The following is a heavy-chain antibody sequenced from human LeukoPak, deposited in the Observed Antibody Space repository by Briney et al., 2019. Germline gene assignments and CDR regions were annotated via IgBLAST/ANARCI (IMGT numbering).Heavy chain of an antibody. CDR1: GGSISSSSYY. Sequence: PSETLSLTCTVSGGSISSSSYYWGWIRQPPGKGLEWIGSIYYSGSTYYNPSLKSRVTISVDTSKNQFSLKLSSVTATDTAVYYCARGPLPAMLNRWGQGTLVTGSS. CDR2: IYYSGST. J-gene: IGHJ4*02. D-gene: IGHD5-18*01. V-gene: IGHV4-39*07. CDR3: ARGPLPAMLNR.